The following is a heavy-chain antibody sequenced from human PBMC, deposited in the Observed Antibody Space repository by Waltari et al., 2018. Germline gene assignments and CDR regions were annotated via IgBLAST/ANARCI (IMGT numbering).Heavy chain of an antibody. CDR2: VNPNSGAT. Sequence: QVQLVQSGAEVLRPGASVKVSWQASGCTFINYEINWVRQAAGQGLEWMGWVNPNSGATAYAQKFQGRITMTWDTSISTAYMELSNLRSDDTAVLYCARGRDVFANFDYNWFDPWGQGTLVTVSS. CDR3: ARGRDVFANFDYNWFDP. V-gene: IGHV1-8*02. J-gene: IGHJ5*02. CDR1: GCTFINYE. D-gene: IGHD3-3*01.